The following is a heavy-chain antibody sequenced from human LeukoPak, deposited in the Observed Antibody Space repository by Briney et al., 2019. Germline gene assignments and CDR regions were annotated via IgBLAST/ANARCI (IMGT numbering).Heavy chain of an antibody. V-gene: IGHV3-21*01. D-gene: IGHD4-17*01. CDR2: IRSSSTYI. CDR1: GFTLNNYG. J-gene: IGHJ4*02. CDR3: ARDYGDRCFDY. Sequence: GGSLRLSCAASGFTLNNYGMNWVRQAPGKGLEWVSSIRSSSTYIYYADSVKGRFTISRDNAKNSLYLQMNSLRAEDTAVYYCARDYGDRCFDYWGQGTLVTVSS.